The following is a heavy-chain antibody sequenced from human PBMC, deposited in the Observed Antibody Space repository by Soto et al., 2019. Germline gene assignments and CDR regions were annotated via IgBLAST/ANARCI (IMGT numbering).Heavy chain of an antibody. D-gene: IGHD6-19*01. CDR1: GFSFSTYG. V-gene: IGHV3-33*01. Sequence: QVQLVESGGGVVRPGRSLRLACEASGFSFSTYGMHWVRQAPGKGLQWVAVIWYDGTNTYYADSVKGRFTISRDNSKDTLYLEMNNLRAEDTAVYYCARVEAPLIRSDHYYYGMDVWGQGTTVTVSS. CDR3: ARVEAPLIRSDHYYYGMDV. CDR2: IWYDGTNT. J-gene: IGHJ6*02.